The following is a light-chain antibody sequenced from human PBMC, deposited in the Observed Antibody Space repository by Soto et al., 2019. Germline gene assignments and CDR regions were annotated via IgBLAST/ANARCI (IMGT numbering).Light chain of an antibody. Sequence: EIVLTQSPGTLSLSPGERATLSCRASQSVSNNFLAWCQQKPGQAPRLLIYGASSRATGIPDRFSGSGSGTDYTLTISRLEPEDFAVYYRQQYGSSPRTFGQETKVEIK. CDR2: GAS. CDR1: QSVSNNF. V-gene: IGKV3-20*01. CDR3: QQYGSSPRT. J-gene: IGKJ1*01.